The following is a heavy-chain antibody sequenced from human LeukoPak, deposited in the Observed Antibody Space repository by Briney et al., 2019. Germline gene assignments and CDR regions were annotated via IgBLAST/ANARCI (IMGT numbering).Heavy chain of an antibody. D-gene: IGHD3-9*01. Sequence: TPSGTLSLTCAVYGGSFSGYYWSWIRRPPGKGLEWIGEINHSGSTNYNPSLKSRVTISVDTSKNQFSLKLSSVTAADTAVYYCARGRYDILTGYYGSYFDYWGQGTLVTVSS. CDR2: INHSGST. CDR3: ARGRYDILTGYYGSYFDY. CDR1: GGSFSGYY. J-gene: IGHJ4*02. V-gene: IGHV4-34*01.